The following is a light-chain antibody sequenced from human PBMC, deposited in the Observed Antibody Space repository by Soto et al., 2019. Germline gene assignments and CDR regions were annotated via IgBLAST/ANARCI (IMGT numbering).Light chain of an antibody. CDR1: PSLFDADYGNTY. CDR3: MQSLQFPWT. J-gene: IGKJ1*01. CDR2: TVS. V-gene: IGKV2-40*01. Sequence: DIVMTQTPLSLPVRPGEPASISCRSRPSLFDADYGNTYLDWYLQWPGQSPQLLIYTVSSRASGVPDRFSGSGSGTNFTLKISEVEAEDAGVYYCMQSLQFPWTFGQGTKVEIK.